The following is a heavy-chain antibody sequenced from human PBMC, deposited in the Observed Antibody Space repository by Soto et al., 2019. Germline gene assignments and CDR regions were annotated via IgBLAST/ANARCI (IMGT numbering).Heavy chain of an antibody. CDR1: GFTFSDYY. Sequence: GGSLRLSCAASGFTFSDYYMSWIRQAPGKGLEWVSYISSSGSTIYYADSVKGRFTISSDNAKNSLYLQMNSLRAEDTAVYYCARDHRTPPPNYSYMDVWGKGTTVTVSS. CDR2: ISSSGSTI. J-gene: IGHJ6*03. V-gene: IGHV3-11*01. CDR3: ARDHRTPPPNYSYMDV. D-gene: IGHD2-2*01.